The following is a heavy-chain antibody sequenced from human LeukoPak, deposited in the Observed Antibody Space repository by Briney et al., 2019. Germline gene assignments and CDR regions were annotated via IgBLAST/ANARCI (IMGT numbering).Heavy chain of an antibody. CDR3: AKDRLRITMIVVVEGGFDY. D-gene: IGHD3-22*01. J-gene: IGHJ4*02. CDR2: ISGSGGST. Sequence: PGGSLRLSCAASGFTFSSYAMSWVRQAPGKGLEWVSAISGSGGSTYYADSVKGRFTISRDNSKNTLYLQMNSLRAEDTAVYYCAKDRLRITMIVVVEGGFDYWGQGTLVTVSS. V-gene: IGHV3-23*01. CDR1: GFTFSSYA.